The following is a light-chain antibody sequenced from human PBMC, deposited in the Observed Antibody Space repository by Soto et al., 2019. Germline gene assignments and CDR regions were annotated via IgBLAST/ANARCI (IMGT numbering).Light chain of an antibody. CDR1: QSISSW. Sequence: DIQMTQSPSTLSASVGDRVTLTCRASQSISSWLAWFQQKPGKAPKLLIYKASSLESGVPSRFSGSGSGTDFTLTISSLQHDDFATYYCQQYNIYPWTFGQGTKVDIK. CDR3: QQYNIYPWT. CDR2: KAS. J-gene: IGKJ1*01. V-gene: IGKV1-5*03.